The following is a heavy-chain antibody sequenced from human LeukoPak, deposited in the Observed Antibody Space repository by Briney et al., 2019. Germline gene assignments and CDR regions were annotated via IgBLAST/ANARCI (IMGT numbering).Heavy chain of an antibody. V-gene: IGHV1-69*06. CDR3: ARGGYSSGWYGALYY. J-gene: IGHJ4*02. Sequence: SVKVSCKASGGTFSSYAISWVRQAPGQGLEWMGGIIPIFGTANYAQKYQGRVTITADKSTSTAYMEPSSLRSEDTAVYYCARGGYSSGWYGALYYWGQGTLVTVSS. CDR1: GGTFSSYA. CDR2: IIPIFGTA. D-gene: IGHD6-19*01.